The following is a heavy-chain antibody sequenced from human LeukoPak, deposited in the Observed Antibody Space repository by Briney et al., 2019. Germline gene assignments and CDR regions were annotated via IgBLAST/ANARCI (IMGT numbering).Heavy chain of an antibody. J-gene: IGHJ6*02. V-gene: IGHV4-39*01. CDR2: ILYTGSS. D-gene: IGHD2-15*01. Sequence: SETLSLTCSVSGGSIISAVHYWDWIRQPPGKGLEWIGSILYTGSSWVKPSLHSRASISVDTSRNQFSLRLYSVSATDTALYYCARRASGSGGTQAGMDVWGQGTTVIVSS. CDR1: GGSIISAVHY. CDR3: ARRASGSGGTQAGMDV.